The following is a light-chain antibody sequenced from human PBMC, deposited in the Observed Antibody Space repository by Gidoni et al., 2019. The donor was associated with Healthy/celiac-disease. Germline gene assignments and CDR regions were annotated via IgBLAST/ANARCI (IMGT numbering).Light chain of an antibody. CDR2: KDS. CDR1: ALPKQY. CDR3: QSADSSGTVV. V-gene: IGLV3-25*03. Sequence: SYELTQPPSVSVSPGQTASITCSGDALPKQYAYWYQQKPGQAPVLVIYKDSARPSGIPERFSGSNSGTTVTLTISGVQAEDEADYYCQSADSSGTVVFGGGTKLTVL. J-gene: IGLJ2*01.